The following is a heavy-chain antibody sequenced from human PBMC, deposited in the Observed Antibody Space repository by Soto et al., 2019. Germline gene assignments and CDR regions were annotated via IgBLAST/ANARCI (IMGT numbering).Heavy chain of an antibody. CDR1: GGSISSGDYY. D-gene: IGHD2-8*01. V-gene: IGHV4-30-4*01. CDR2: ILYSGTT. J-gene: IGHJ4*02. Sequence: TLSLSCTVSGGSISSGDYYWSWIRQPPGKGLEWIGYILYSGTTNYNPSLESRLTISVDTSKNQFSLKLTSVTAADTDVYYCARNGALDYWGRGTLVTVPS. CDR3: ARNGALDY.